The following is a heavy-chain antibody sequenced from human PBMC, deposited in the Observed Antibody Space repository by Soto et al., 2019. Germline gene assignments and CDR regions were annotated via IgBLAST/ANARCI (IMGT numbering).Heavy chain of an antibody. CDR3: AIGETYLGV. CDR1: RDTFNKYA. V-gene: IGHV1-69*01. Sequence: QVQLVQSGAEVKKPGSSVKVSCKTSRDTFNKYAFNWVRQAPGQGLEWMGWIIPIFSSRNYAEKFQGRVTITADDCTSTAYIELRIVRWEETAVYYCAIGETYLGVWCPGTTVTVSS. D-gene: IGHD3-16*01. CDR2: IIPIFSSR. J-gene: IGHJ6*02.